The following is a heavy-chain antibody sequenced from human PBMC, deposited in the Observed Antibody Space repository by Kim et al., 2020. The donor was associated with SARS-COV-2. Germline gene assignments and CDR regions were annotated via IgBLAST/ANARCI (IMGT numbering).Heavy chain of an antibody. V-gene: IGHV3-13*01. CDR1: GFTFSSHD. D-gene: IGHD1-26*01. CDR3: VRDLSGSNYYYGMDG. J-gene: IGHJ6*02. Sequence: GGSLRLSCAASGFTFSSHDMHWVRQATGKGLEWVSGIGADGDTYYLGSVRGRFTISRENAKNSLYLQMNSLTVGDTAVYYCVRDLSGSNYYYGMDGWGQG. CDR2: IGADGDT.